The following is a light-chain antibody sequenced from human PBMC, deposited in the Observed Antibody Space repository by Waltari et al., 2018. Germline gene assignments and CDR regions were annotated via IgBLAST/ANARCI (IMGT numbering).Light chain of an antibody. V-gene: IGLV1-44*01. CDR1: SSNIGTNT. Sequence: QSLLTQPPSTSGTPGQTVTIPCSGSSSNIGTNTVTWYQQFPGTAPKVLVFANYHRPSGVPNRFSASKSGTSASLVISGLQSEDEGDYFCAAWDDSLIGRVFGGGTTLTVL. CDR3: AAWDDSLIGRV. CDR2: ANY. J-gene: IGLJ3*02.